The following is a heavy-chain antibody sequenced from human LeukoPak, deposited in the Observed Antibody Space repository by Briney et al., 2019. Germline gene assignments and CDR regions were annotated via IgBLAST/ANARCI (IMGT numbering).Heavy chain of an antibody. Sequence: SETLTLTCTVPGGSISSYYWSWIRQPPGKGLEWIGYIYYSGSTNYNPSLKSRVTISVDTSKNQFSLKLSSVTAADTAVYYCARVGYSSGWAGHYYYGMDVWGQGTTVTVSS. J-gene: IGHJ6*02. CDR2: IYYSGST. CDR3: ARVGYSSGWAGHYYYGMDV. V-gene: IGHV4-59*01. D-gene: IGHD6-19*01. CDR1: GGSISSYY.